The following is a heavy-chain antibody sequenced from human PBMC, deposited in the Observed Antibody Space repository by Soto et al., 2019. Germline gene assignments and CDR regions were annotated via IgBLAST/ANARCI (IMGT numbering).Heavy chain of an antibody. J-gene: IGHJ4*02. Sequence: ESGGGLVQPGGSLGLSCVVSGFTLSDHYIDWVRQAPGKGLEWVGRTKNKAQRYTTEYAASVKGRFTISRDDSENSVYLQMNSLKTEDTAVYYCVRWDSGNPENWGQGTLVTVSS. D-gene: IGHD1-26*01. CDR2: TKNKAQRYTT. V-gene: IGHV3-72*01. CDR3: VRWDSGNPEN. CDR1: GFTLSDHY.